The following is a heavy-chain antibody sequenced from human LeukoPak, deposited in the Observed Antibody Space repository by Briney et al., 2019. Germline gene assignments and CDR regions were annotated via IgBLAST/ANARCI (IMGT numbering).Heavy chain of an antibody. CDR2: INPSGGST. D-gene: IGHD1-26*01. CDR1: GYTFTSYY. Sequence: ASVKVSCKASGYTFTSYYMHWVRQAPGQGLEWMGIINPSGGSTSYAQKFQGRVTMTRDMSTSTVYMELSSLRSEDTAVYYCARKSGSSGYSGAPDYWGQGTLVTVSS. J-gene: IGHJ4*02. CDR3: ARKSGSSGYSGAPDY. V-gene: IGHV1-46*01.